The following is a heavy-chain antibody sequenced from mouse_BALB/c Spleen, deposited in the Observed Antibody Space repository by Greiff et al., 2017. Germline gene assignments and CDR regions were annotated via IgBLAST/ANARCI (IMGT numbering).Heavy chain of an antibody. D-gene: IGHD1-2*01. Sequence: EVKLVESGGGLVKPGGSLKLSCAASGFTFSDYYMYWVRQTPEKRLEWVATISDGGSYTYYPDSVKGRFTISRDNAKNNLYLQMSSLKSEDTAMYYCARLTTATRVYFDYWGQGTTLTVSS. J-gene: IGHJ2*01. CDR1: GFTFSDYY. CDR2: ISDGGSYT. V-gene: IGHV5-4*02. CDR3: ARLTTATRVYFDY.